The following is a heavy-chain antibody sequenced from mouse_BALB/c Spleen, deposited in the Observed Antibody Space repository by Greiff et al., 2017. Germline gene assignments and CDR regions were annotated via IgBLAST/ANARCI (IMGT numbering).Heavy chain of an antibody. CDR3: TRGRGGYSPFDY. CDR1: GFTFSNYW. V-gene: IGHV6-6*02. CDR2: IRLKSNNYAT. J-gene: IGHJ2*01. D-gene: IGHD2-12*01. Sequence: DVKLVESGGGLVQPGGSMKLSCVASGFTFSNYWMNWVRQSPEKGLEWVAEIRLKSNNYATHYAESVKGRFTISRDDSKSSVYLQMNNLRAEDTGIYYCTRGRGGYSPFDYWGQGTTLTVSS.